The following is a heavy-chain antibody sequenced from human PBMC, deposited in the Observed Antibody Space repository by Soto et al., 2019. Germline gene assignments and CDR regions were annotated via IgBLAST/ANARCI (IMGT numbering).Heavy chain of an antibody. D-gene: IGHD4-17*01. CDR3: ARWDDGDYAFGY. J-gene: IGHJ4*02. Sequence: QVQLVQSGAEVKKPGSSVKVSCKASGGTFSSYTISWVRQAPGQGLEWMGRIIPILGIANYAQKFQGRVTMTADKSTSTAYMELSSLRSEDTAVYYCARWDDGDYAFGYWGQGTLVTVSS. CDR1: GGTFSSYT. V-gene: IGHV1-69*02. CDR2: IIPILGIA.